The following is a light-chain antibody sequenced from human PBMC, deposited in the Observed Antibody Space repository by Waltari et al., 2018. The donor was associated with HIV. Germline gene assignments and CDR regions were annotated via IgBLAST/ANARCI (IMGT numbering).Light chain of an antibody. V-gene: IGLV1-40*01. J-gene: IGLJ2*01. Sequence: QSVLTQPPPLPGAPRRRATISCPGTSSNIGAGHAAHRSQQVPGSAPKLLLYGDTNRPSGVPDRFSGSKSGTSASLAITGLQAEDEATYYCQSYDSTLSGSVVFGGGTKLTVL. CDR2: GDT. CDR1: SSNIGAGHA. CDR3: QSYDSTLSGSVV.